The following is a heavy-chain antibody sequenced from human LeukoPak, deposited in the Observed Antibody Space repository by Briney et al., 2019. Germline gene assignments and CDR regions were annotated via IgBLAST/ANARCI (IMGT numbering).Heavy chain of an antibody. J-gene: IGHJ3*02. CDR1: GFTFSTYN. V-gene: IGHV3-21*01. CDR3: ARVKDPAYPGAFDI. Sequence: GGSLRLSCAASGFTFSTYNMNWVRQAPGKGLEWVSSISSGSSYIYYADSVKGRFTISRDNAKNSLYLQMNSLRAEDTAVYYCARVKDPAYPGAFDIWGQGTRVTVSS. CDR2: ISSGSSYI.